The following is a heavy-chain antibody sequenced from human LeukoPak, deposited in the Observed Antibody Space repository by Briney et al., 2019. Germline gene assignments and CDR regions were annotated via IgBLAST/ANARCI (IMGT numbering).Heavy chain of an antibody. V-gene: IGHV3-23*01. CDR1: GFTFSSYA. D-gene: IGHD6-13*01. J-gene: IGHJ5*02. CDR2: ISGSGGST. Sequence: QPGGSLRLSCAASGFTFSSYAMSWVRQAPGKGLEWVSAISGSGGSTYYADSVKGRFTNSRDNSKNTLYLQMNSLRAEDTAVYYCAKDPGFYSSSWYLPYNWFDPWGQGTLVTVSS. CDR3: AKDPGFYSSSWYLPYNWFDP.